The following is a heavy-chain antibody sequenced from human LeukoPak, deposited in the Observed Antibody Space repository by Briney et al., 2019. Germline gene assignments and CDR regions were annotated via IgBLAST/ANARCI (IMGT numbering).Heavy chain of an antibody. Sequence: GRSLRLSCAASGFTFSSYGMNWVRQAPGKGLEWVAVISYDGSNKYCADSVKGRFTISRDNSKNTLYLQMNSLRAEDTAVYYCAKDGSSGYYPYAFDIWGQGTKVTVSS. CDR2: ISYDGSNK. V-gene: IGHV3-30*18. J-gene: IGHJ3*02. D-gene: IGHD3-22*01. CDR1: GFTFSSYG. CDR3: AKDGSSGYYPYAFDI.